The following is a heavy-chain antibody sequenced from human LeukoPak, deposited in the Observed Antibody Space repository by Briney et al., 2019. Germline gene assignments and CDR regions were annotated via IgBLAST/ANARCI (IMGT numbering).Heavy chain of an antibody. Sequence: GGSLRLSCAASGFTFSSYGMHWVRQAPGKGLEWVAVIWYDGSNKYHADSVKGRFTISRDNSKNTLYLQMNSLRAEDTAVYYCASGGKFGESSFDYWGQGTLVTVSS. CDR3: ASGGKFGESSFDY. V-gene: IGHV3-33*01. J-gene: IGHJ4*02. D-gene: IGHD3-10*01. CDR1: GFTFSSYG. CDR2: IWYDGSNK.